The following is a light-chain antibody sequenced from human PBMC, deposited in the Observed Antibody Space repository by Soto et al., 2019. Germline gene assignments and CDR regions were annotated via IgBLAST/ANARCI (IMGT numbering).Light chain of an antibody. CDR1: SSDVGGYNY. J-gene: IGLJ1*01. Sequence: QSVLTQPASVSGSPGQSITISCTGTSSDVGGYNYVSWYQQHPGKAPKLMIYEVSNRPLGVSNRFSGSKSGNTASLTISGLQAEDEADYYCTSYTSSSTLDVFGIGTKVTVL. CDR3: TSYTSSSTLDV. CDR2: EVS. V-gene: IGLV2-14*01.